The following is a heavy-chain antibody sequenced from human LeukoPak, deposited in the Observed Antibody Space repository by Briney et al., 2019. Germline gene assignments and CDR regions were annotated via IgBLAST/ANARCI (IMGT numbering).Heavy chain of an antibody. CDR1: GGSISSYY. D-gene: IGHD2-2*01. Sequence: SETLSLTCTVSGGSISSYYWSWIRQPPGKGLDWIGYIYYSGSTNYNPSLKSRVTISVDTSKNQFSLKLSSVTAADTAVYYCARYCSSTSCYLNGMDVWGKGTTVTVPS. J-gene: IGHJ6*04. V-gene: IGHV4-59*01. CDR3: ARYCSSTSCYLNGMDV. CDR2: IYYSGST.